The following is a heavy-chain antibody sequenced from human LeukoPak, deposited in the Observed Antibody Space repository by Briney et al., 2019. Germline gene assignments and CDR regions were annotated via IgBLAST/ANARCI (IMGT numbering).Heavy chain of an antibody. J-gene: IGHJ4*02. V-gene: IGHV3-30*03. D-gene: IGHD6-19*01. CDR2: ISYDGSNK. Sequence: GGSLRLSCAASGFTFSSYGMHWVRQAPGKGLEWEAVISYDGSNKYYADSVKGRFTISRDNSKNTLYLQMNSLRAEDTAVYYCATKQWLVRTPPSGYWGQGTLVTVSS. CDR1: GFTFSSYG. CDR3: ATKQWLVRTPPSGY.